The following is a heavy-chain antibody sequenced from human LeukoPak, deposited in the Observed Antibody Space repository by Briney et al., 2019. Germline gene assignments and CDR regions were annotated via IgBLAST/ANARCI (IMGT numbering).Heavy chain of an antibody. CDR3: ARSSPPTYYHFYYYMDV. V-gene: IGHV1-2*02. CDR1: GYTFTGHY. D-gene: IGHD6-13*01. Sequence: ASVKVSCKASGYTFTGHYLNWVRQAPGQGLEWMGWINPSSGGAKYAQNFQGRVIITTDTSISTAYMELSSLRSDDTAVYYCARSSPPTYYHFYYYMDVWGKGSTVTVSS. J-gene: IGHJ6*03. CDR2: INPSSGGA.